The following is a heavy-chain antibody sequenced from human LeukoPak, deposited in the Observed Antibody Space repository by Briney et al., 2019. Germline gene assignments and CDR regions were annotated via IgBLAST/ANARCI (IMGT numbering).Heavy chain of an antibody. CDR1: GFTFSSSA. D-gene: IGHD6-13*01. J-gene: IGHJ4*02. V-gene: IGHV3-23*01. CDR2: ISNNGGYT. CDR3: AKGPLRIAAAGNPLDY. Sequence: GGSLRLSCAASGFTFSSSAMSWVRQAPGKGLEWVSAISNNGGYTYYADSVKGRFTISRDNSKNTLYLQMNSLRAEDTAVYYCAKGPLRIAAAGNPLDYWGQGTLVTVSS.